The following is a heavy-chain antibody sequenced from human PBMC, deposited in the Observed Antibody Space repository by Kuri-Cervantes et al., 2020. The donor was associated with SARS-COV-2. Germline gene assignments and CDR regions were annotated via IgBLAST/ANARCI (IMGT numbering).Heavy chain of an antibody. Sequence: LSLTCAASGFTFDDYAMHWVRQAPGKGLEWVSGLSWNSGSIGYADSVKGRFTISRDNMKNSLYLQMNSLRAEDTALYYCAKDWARFDLYGMDVWGQGTTVTVSS. CDR1: GFTFDDYA. V-gene: IGHV3-9*01. D-gene: IGHD3-10*01. CDR3: AKDWARFDLYGMDV. CDR2: LSWNSGSI. J-gene: IGHJ6*02.